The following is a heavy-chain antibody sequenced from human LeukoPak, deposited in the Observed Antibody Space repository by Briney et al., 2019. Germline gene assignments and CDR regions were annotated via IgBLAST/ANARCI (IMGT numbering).Heavy chain of an antibody. CDR2: IISDGSSV. CDR1: GFTFSDYW. CDR3: ARGPPNWGYDY. V-gene: IGHV3-74*01. Sequence: PGGSLRLSCIASGFTFSDYWMHWVRQAPGKGPVWVSRIISDGSSVSYVDSVKGRFIMSRDNAKNTLYLQMNSLRAEDTAVYYCARGPPNWGYDYWGPGTLVTVSS. J-gene: IGHJ4*02. D-gene: IGHD7-27*01.